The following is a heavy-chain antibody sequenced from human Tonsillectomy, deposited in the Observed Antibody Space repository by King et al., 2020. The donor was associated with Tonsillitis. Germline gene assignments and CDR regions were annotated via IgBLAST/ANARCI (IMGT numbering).Heavy chain of an antibody. Sequence: VQLVESGGGLVKPGGSLRLSCAASGFTFSDYYMTWIRQAPGKGLGWVSYISSIRSYRNYADPVKGRFTMSRENAKNSVYLQMNSRRAADTAVYYCARDGRYGDPFDYWGQGTLVTVPS. D-gene: IGHD4-17*01. CDR3: ARDGRYGDPFDY. V-gene: IGHV3-11*05. J-gene: IGHJ4*02. CDR1: GFTFSDYY. CDR2: ISSIRSYR.